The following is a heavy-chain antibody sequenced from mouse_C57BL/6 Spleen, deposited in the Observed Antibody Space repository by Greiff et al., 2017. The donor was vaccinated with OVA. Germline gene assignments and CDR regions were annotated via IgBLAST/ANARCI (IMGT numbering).Heavy chain of an antibody. CDR2: INPNNGGT. Sequence: EVQLQQSGPELVKPGASVKISCKASGYTFTDYYMNWVKQSHGKSLEWIGDINPNNGGTSYNQKFKGKATLTVDKSSSTAYMELRSLTSEDSAVYYCARFITTGGYWGQGTTLTVSS. D-gene: IGHD1-1*01. CDR3: ARFITTGGY. V-gene: IGHV1-26*01. J-gene: IGHJ2*01. CDR1: GYTFTDYY.